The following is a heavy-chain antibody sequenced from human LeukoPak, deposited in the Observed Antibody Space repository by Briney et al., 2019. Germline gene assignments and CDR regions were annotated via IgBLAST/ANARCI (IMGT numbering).Heavy chain of an antibody. V-gene: IGHV3-30*04. CDR1: GFTSSSYA. Sequence: GGSLRLSCAASGFTSSSYAMHWVRQAPGKGLEWVAVISYDGSNKYYADSVKGRFTISRDNSKNTLYLQMNSLRAEDTAVYYCARDGYGLRAFDIWGQGTMVTVSS. D-gene: IGHD5-12*01. J-gene: IGHJ3*02. CDR3: ARDGYGLRAFDI. CDR2: ISYDGSNK.